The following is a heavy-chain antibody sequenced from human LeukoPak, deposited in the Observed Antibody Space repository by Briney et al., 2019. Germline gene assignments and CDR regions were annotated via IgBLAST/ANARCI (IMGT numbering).Heavy chain of an antibody. V-gene: IGHV4-59*12. Sequence: SETLSLTCTVSGGSMSSYYWSWIRQPAGKGLEWTGYIYYSGSTYYNPSLKSRVTISVDTSKNQFSLKLSSVTAADTAVYYCARTAYSGSFRYGMDVWGQGTTVTVSS. J-gene: IGHJ6*02. CDR1: GGSMSSYY. CDR3: ARTAYSGSFRYGMDV. D-gene: IGHD1-26*01. CDR2: IYYSGST.